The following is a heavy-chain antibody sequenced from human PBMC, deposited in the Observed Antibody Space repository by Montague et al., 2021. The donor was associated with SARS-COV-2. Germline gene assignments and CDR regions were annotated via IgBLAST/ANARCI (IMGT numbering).Heavy chain of an antibody. CDR2: ISSSSSYI. CDR1: GSTFSSYS. Sequence: SLRLSCAASGSTFSSYSMNWVRQAPGKGLEWVSSISSSSSYIYYADSVKGRFTISRDNAKNSLYLQMNSLRAEDTAAYYCARDHDYGDYSGGWFDPWGQGTLVTVSS. CDR3: ARDHDYGDYSGGWFDP. V-gene: IGHV3-21*01. D-gene: IGHD4-17*01. J-gene: IGHJ5*02.